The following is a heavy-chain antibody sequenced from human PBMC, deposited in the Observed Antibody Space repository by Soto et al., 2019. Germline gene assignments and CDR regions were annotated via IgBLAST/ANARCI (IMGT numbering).Heavy chain of an antibody. CDR3: ARGPGGYCSGGSCYSVNWFDP. Sequence: SETLSLTCTVSGGSISSGGYYWSWIRQHPGKGLEWIGYIYYSGSTYYNPSLKSRVTISVDTSKNQFSLKLSSVTAADTAVYYCARGPGGYCSGGSCYSVNWFDPWGQGTLVTVSS. CDR2: IYYSGST. J-gene: IGHJ5*02. CDR1: GGSISSGGYY. V-gene: IGHV4-31*03. D-gene: IGHD2-15*01.